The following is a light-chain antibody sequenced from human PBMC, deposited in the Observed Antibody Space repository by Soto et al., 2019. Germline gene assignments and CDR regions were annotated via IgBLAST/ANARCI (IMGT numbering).Light chain of an antibody. Sequence: QSALTQPASVSGSPGQSITISCTGTSSDVGNSNLVSWYQQHPGKAPKLMISEVNKRPSGVSNRFSGSKSGNTASLTISGLQPEDEADYYCCSYAAGSTYVFGTGTKLTVL. CDR3: CSYAAGSTYV. J-gene: IGLJ1*01. CDR1: SSDVGNSNL. V-gene: IGLV2-23*02. CDR2: EVN.